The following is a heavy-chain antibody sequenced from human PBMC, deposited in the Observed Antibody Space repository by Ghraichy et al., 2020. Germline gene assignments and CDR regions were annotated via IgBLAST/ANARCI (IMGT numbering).Heavy chain of an antibody. CDR3: VRDNPSEVDLFDF. J-gene: IGHJ4*02. CDR2: INSDGSNT. Sequence: GGSLRLSCAASGFTFTNSWMHWVRQAPGKGLVWVSHINSDGSNTYCADSVKGRFTISRDNAKNTVFLQMNRLRAEDTAVYYCVRDNPSEVDLFDFWGQGTLVTVSS. V-gene: IGHV3-74*01. CDR1: GFTFTNSW.